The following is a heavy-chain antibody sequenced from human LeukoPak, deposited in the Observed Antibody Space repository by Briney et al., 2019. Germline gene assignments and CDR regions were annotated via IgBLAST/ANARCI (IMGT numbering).Heavy chain of an antibody. D-gene: IGHD3-16*02. CDR2: ISAQNGNT. CDR3: ARDRSVWGSYRRYRTNDY. V-gene: IGHV1-18*01. CDR1: GYMFTSHG. J-gene: IGHJ4*02. Sequence: ASVKVSCKPSGYMFTSHGIHWLRQAPGQGLEWMGWISAQNGNTNYMQQFLGRVTMTRDTSASTAYMELRSLRSDDTAVYYCARDRSVWGSYRRYRTNDYWGQGTLVTVSS.